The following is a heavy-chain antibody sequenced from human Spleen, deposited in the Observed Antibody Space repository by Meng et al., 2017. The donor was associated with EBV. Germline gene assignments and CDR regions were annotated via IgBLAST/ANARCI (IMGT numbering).Heavy chain of an antibody. CDR3: ATWWGKGYY. CDR1: GGPFDGYS. CDR2: INHSGNT. D-gene: IGHD2-8*02. J-gene: IGHJ4*02. Sequence: QVESQQLGAGLFKPSETLSLTCDVYGGPFDGYSWTWIRQPPGKGLEWIGEINHSGNTNYNPSLKSRVTISVDTSKRQFSLKLTSMTAADTAVYYCATWWGKGYYWGQETLVTVSS. V-gene: IGHV4-34*01.